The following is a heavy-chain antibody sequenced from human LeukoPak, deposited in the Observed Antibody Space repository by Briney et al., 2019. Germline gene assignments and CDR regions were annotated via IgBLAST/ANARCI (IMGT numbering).Heavy chain of an antibody. CDR1: GGSFSGYY. V-gene: IGHV4-34*01. CDR3: ARSKDYYDSSGYYFDY. CDR2: IYYSGST. Sequence: SETLSLTCAVYGGSFSGYYWSWIRQPPGKGLEWIGSIYYSGSTYYNPSLKSRVTISVDTSKNQFSLKLSSVTAADTAVYYCARSKDYYDSSGYYFDYWGQGTLVTVSS. D-gene: IGHD3-22*01. J-gene: IGHJ4*02.